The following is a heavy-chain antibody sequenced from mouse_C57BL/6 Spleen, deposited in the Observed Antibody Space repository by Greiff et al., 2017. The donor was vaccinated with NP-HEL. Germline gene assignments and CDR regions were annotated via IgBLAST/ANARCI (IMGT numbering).Heavy chain of an antibody. CDR3: ARDGYLDY. Sequence: EVQRVESGGGLVQPGGSLKLSCAASGFTFSDYGMHWVRQAPEKGLEWVAYISSGSSTIYYADTVKGRFTISRDNAKNTLFLQMTSLRSEDTAMYYCARDGYLDYWGQGTTLTVSS. D-gene: IGHD2-3*01. CDR1: GFTFSDYG. J-gene: IGHJ2*01. V-gene: IGHV5-17*01. CDR2: ISSGSSTI.